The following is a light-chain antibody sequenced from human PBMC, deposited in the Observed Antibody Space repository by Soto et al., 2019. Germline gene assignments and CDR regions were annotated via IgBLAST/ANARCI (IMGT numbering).Light chain of an antibody. CDR2: GAS. J-gene: IGKJ2*01. CDR3: QQYNNWPST. V-gene: IGKV3-15*01. Sequence: EIVMTQSPATLSVSPGEGATLSCRASQSVSGSLAWYQQKPGQAPRLLIYGASTRATGIPARFSGGGSGTEFTLTISSLQPEDFAVYYCQQYNNWPSTFGQGTKLEIK. CDR1: QSVSGS.